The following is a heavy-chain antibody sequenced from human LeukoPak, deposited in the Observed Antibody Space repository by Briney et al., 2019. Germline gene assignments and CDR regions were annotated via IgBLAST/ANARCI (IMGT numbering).Heavy chain of an antibody. V-gene: IGHV4-39*07. D-gene: IGHD6-13*01. CDR1: GGSISSSSYY. CDR2: IYYSGST. Sequence: SETLSLTCTVSGGSISSSSYYWGWIRQPPGKGLEWIGSIYYSGSTYYNPSLKSRVTISVDTPKNQFSLKLSSVTAADTAVYYCARAQTKYSSSSPFDYWGQGTLVTVSS. J-gene: IGHJ4*02. CDR3: ARAQTKYSSSSPFDY.